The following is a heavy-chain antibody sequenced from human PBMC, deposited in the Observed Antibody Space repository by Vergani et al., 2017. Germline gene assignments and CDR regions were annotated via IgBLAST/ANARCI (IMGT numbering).Heavy chain of an antibody. CDR2: ISSSSSYI. CDR1: GGSISSYY. J-gene: IGHJ4*02. V-gene: IGHV3-21*01. Sequence: VQLQESGPGLVKPSETLSLTCTVSGGSISSYYWSWIRQPPGKGLEWVSSISSSSSYIYYADSVKGRFTISRDNAKNSLYLQMNSLRAEDTAVYYCAKSGYCSGGSCPFDYWGQGTLVTVSS. CDR3: AKSGYCSGGSCPFDY. D-gene: IGHD2-15*01.